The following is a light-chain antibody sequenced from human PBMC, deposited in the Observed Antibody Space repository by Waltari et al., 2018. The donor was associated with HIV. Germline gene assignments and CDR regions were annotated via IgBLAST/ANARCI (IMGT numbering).Light chain of an antibody. CDR1: PGVVTSGHY. V-gene: IGLV7-46*01. CDR3: LLSYSGNLI. Sequence: QAVVTQEPSLTVSPGGTLTLTCGSNPGVVTSGHYPFWFQQKPGQAPRTLIYDTDNTHSWTPARFSGSLLGGKAALTLSGAQPEDEADYYCLLSYSGNLIFGTGTKVTVL. J-gene: IGLJ1*01. CDR2: DTD.